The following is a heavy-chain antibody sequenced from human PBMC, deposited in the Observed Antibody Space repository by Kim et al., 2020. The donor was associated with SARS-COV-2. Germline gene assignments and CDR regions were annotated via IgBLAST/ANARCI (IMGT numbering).Heavy chain of an antibody. D-gene: IGHD3-10*01. CDR1: GFTFSDYY. Sequence: GGSLRLSCAASGFTFSDYYMSWIRQAPGKGLEWVSYISSSGSTIYYADSVKGRFTISRDNAKNSLYLQMNSLRAEDTAVYYCASCPAPYPGRYYYYYMDVWGKGTTVTVSS. CDR3: ASCPAPYPGRYYYYYMDV. J-gene: IGHJ6*03. CDR2: ISSSGSTI. V-gene: IGHV3-11*01.